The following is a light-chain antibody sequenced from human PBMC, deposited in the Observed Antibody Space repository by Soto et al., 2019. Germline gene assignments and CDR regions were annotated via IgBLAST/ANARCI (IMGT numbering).Light chain of an antibody. CDR2: QAS. Sequence: EIQMTQSPSTLSASVGDRVTITCRAGQSISSWLAWYQQKPGKAPKLLISQASSLESGVPSRFSGSGSETEFTLTISGLQPDDFASYYCQQYNSYSWTFGQGTKVDIK. CDR1: QSISSW. V-gene: IGKV1-5*03. J-gene: IGKJ1*01. CDR3: QQYNSYSWT.